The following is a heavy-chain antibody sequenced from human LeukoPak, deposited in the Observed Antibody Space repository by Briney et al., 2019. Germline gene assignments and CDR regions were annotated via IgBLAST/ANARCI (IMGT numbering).Heavy chain of an antibody. CDR1: GFTFSSYE. CDR3: VKGRDYYMDV. V-gene: IGHV3-48*03. Sequence: PGGSLRLSCAASGFTFSSYEMNWVRQAPGKGLEWVSYITSSGSTISYADSVKGRFTISRGNAKNTLYLQMYGLRAEDTAVYYCVKGRDYYMDVWGKGTTVTISS. J-gene: IGHJ6*03. CDR2: ITSSGSTI.